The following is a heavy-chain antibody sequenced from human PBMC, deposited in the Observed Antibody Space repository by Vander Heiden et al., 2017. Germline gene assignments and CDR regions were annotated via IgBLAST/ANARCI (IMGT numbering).Heavy chain of an antibody. V-gene: IGHV4-39*01. CDR2: IFYAGNT. J-gene: IGHJ2*01. CDR3: ARHDSGLWYFDL. Sequence: QLQLQASGPGLVRPSETLSLTSRVSRRSVRGSAYFWAWIRQPPGKGLEWIASIFYAGNTFYNPSLKSRVSISVDMPSDQFSLKLTSVIASDTAVYYCARHDSGLWYFDLWGRGTLVTVSS. CDR1: RRSVRGSAYF. D-gene: IGHD3-10*01.